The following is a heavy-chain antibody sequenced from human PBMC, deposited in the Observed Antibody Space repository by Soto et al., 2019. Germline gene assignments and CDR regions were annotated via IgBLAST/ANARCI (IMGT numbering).Heavy chain of an antibody. CDR3: ARDWDGYIHRWPNFDF. V-gene: IGHV1-18*01. CDR2: ISVYNGNT. CDR1: GYSFTTYG. Sequence: QVQLVQSGAEVKKPGASVKVSCKASGYSFTTYGFSWVRQAPGQGLEWMGWISVYNGNTKYAQKFQGRLTMTTDTSTTTAYMELRSLRSDDTAVYYCARDWDGYIHRWPNFDFWGQGTLVTVSS. D-gene: IGHD2-21*02. J-gene: IGHJ4*02.